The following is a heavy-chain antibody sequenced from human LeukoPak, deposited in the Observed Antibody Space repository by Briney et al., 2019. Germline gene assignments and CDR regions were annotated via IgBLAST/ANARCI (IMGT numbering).Heavy chain of an antibody. J-gene: IGHJ4*02. D-gene: IGHD5-12*01. V-gene: IGHV3-66*01. Sequence: GGSLRLSCAASEFSVGSNYMTWVRQAPGKGLEWVSLIYSGGSTYYADSVKGRFTISRDNSKNTLYLQMNSLRAEDTAVYYCAGGPSGYHNTGGQGTLVTVSS. CDR2: IYSGGST. CDR3: AGGPSGYHNT. CDR1: EFSVGSNY.